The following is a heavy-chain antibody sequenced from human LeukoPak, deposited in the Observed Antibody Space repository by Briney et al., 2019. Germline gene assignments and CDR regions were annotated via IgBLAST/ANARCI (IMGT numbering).Heavy chain of an antibody. CDR3: ARHVVGVEVPAATPFDS. V-gene: IGHV4-61*02. D-gene: IGHD2-2*01. CDR1: GGSISSGSYY. Sequence: PSETLSLTCTVSGGSISSGSYYWSWIRQPAGKGLEWIGRIYTSGSTNYNPSLKSRVTISVDTSKNQFSLKLSSVTAADTAVYYCARHVVGVEVPAATPFDSWGQGTLVTVSS. CDR2: IYTSGST. J-gene: IGHJ4*02.